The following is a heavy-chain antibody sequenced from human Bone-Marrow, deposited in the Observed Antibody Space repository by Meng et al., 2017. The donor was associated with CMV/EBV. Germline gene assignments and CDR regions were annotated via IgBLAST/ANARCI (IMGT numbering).Heavy chain of an antibody. Sequence: GESLKISCAASGFTFRNFAIYWVRQAPGKGLEWVSLISYDGKKRFYADFVKGRFTMSRDNSKNTVNLQMTSLRREDTAVYYCARAGGGFYGMDGWGQGATVTVSS. D-gene: IGHD4-23*01. CDR2: ISYDGKKR. V-gene: IGHV3-30*04. CDR3: ARAGGGFYGMDG. CDR1: GFTFRNFA. J-gene: IGHJ6*02.